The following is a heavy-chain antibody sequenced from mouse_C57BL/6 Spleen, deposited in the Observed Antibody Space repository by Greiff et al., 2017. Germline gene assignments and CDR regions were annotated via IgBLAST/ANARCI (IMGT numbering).Heavy chain of an antibody. J-gene: IGHJ4*01. Sequence: VQLQQPGAELVMPGASVKLSCKASGYTFTSYWMHWVKQRPGQGLEWIGEIDPSASYTNYNQKFKGKSTLTVDQSSSTAYMQRSSLTSEDSAVYYCARGDYYYAMDYWGQGTAVTVSA. CDR3: ARGDYYYAMDY. V-gene: IGHV1-69*01. CDR2: IDPSASYT. D-gene: IGHD2-13*01. CDR1: GYTFTSYW.